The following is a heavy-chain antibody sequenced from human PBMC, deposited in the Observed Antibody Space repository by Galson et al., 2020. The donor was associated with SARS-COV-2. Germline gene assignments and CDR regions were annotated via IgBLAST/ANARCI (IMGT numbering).Heavy chain of an antibody. D-gene: IGHD6-13*01. CDR3: TAGAAAGWFDP. CDR1: GFSLSNARMG. Sequence: SGPTLVKPTETLTLTCTVSGFSLSNARMGVSWIRQPPGKALEWLAHIFSNDEKSYSTSLKSRLTISKDTSKSQVVLTMTNMDPVDTATYYCTAGAAAGWFDPWGQGTLVTVSS. CDR2: IFSNDEK. J-gene: IGHJ5*02. V-gene: IGHV2-26*01.